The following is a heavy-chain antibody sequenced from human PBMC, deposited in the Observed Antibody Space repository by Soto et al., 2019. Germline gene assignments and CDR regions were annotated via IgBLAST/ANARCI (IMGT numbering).Heavy chain of an antibody. V-gene: IGHV3-23*01. CDR1: GFTFSSYA. D-gene: IGHD3-10*01. J-gene: IGHJ4*02. Sequence: EVQLLESGGGLVQPGGSLRLSCAASGFTFSSYAMSWVRQAPGKGLEWDSIIGVGGGDRYYPESVKGRFTISRDNSRDTLYLEMNSLRDEDTAVYYCARVRFGELVWGQVTLVTVSS. CDR2: IGVGGGDR. CDR3: ARVRFGELV.